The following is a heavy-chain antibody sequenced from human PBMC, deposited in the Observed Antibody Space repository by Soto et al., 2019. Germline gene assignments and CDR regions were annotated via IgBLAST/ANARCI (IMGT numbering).Heavy chain of an antibody. D-gene: IGHD3-10*01. CDR1: GGSISSGGYY. Sequence: SETLSLTCTVSGGSISSGGYYWSWIRQHPGKGLEWIGYIYYSGSTYYNPSLKSRVTISVDTSKNQFSLKLGSVTAADTAVYYCARDSSYYYGSGSYNWFDPWGQATLVTVSS. V-gene: IGHV4-31*03. CDR3: ARDSSYYYGSGSYNWFDP. J-gene: IGHJ5*02. CDR2: IYYSGST.